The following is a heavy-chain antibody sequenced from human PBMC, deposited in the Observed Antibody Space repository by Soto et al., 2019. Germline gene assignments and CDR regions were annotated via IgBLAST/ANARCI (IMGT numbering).Heavy chain of an antibody. D-gene: IGHD4-17*01. CDR1: GGSVSSGRYY. V-gene: IGHV4-61*01. Sequence: SETLSLTCTVSGGSVSSGRYYWSWIRQPPGKGLEWIGYIYYSGITNYNPSLKSRVTISVDTSKNQFSLKLSSVTAADTAVYYCVRYRCGDDTYYFDYWGQGTLVTVSS. CDR3: VRYRCGDDTYYFDY. J-gene: IGHJ4*02. CDR2: IYYSGIT.